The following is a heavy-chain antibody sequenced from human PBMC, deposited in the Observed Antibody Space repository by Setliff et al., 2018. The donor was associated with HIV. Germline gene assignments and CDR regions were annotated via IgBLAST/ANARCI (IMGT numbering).Heavy chain of an antibody. CDR3: ARVDSSSWYDGRFDP. Sequence: SETLSLTCAVSGGSISSNWWSWVRQSPGKGLEWIGEIYYSGSTYYNPSLKSRVTISVDTSKNHFSLKLSSVTAADTAVYYCARVDSSSWYDGRFDPWGQGTLVTVSS. CDR1: GGSISSNW. V-gene: IGHV4-4*02. D-gene: IGHD6-13*01. J-gene: IGHJ5*02. CDR2: IYYSGST.